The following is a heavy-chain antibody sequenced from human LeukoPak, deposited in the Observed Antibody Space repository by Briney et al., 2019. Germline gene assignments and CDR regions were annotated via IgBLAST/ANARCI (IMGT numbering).Heavy chain of an antibody. D-gene: IGHD2-2*01. CDR3: ARDRLGVVVVPAAVDDAFDI. Sequence: SETLSLTCTFSGGSISSSRYYCGRIRQPPGKGLEWIGYIYYSGSTYYNPSLKSRVTISVDTSKNQFSLKLSSVTAADTAVYYCARDRLGVVVVPAAVDDAFDIWGQGTMVTVSS. CDR1: GGSISSSRYY. J-gene: IGHJ3*02. CDR2: IYYSGST. V-gene: IGHV4-31*03.